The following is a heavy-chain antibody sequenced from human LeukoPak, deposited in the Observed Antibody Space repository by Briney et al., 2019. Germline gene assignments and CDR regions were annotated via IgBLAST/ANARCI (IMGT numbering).Heavy chain of an antibody. D-gene: IGHD1-26*01. Sequence: SETLSLTCAVYGGSLSGYYWSWIRQSPGKGLEWIGSITYSGSTYYNPSLESRVTISVDTSKNQFSLRLISVTAVDTAVYYCARQGVGATDCWGQGTLVTVSS. V-gene: IGHV4-34*01. J-gene: IGHJ4*02. CDR1: GGSLSGYY. CDR3: ARQGVGATDC. CDR2: ITYSGST.